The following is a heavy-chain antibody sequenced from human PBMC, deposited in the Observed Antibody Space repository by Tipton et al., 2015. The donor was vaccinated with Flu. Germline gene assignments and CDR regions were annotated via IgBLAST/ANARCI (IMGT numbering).Heavy chain of an antibody. J-gene: IGHJ2*01. V-gene: IGHV4-61*02. Sequence: TLSLTCTVSGGSISSGSYYWSWLRQPAGKGLEWIGRIYASGSTNYNPSLKSRVTISVDTSKNRFSLKLSSVTAADTAVYYCARVEVVGGVNGEWYFALWGRGTLAPVPP. CDR2: IYASGST. CDR1: GGSISSGSYY. D-gene: IGHD3-10*01. CDR3: ARVEVVGGVNGEWYFAL.